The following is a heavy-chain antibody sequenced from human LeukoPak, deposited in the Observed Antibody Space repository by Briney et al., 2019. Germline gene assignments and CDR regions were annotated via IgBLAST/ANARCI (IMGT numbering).Heavy chain of an antibody. CDR3: ARDPDYYYMDV. V-gene: IGHV1-18*01. CDR2: ISAYNGNT. J-gene: IGHJ6*03. Sequence: ASVKDSSVPPLYTFTISVISWGRATPGQGGGWMGWISAYNGNTSYAQKLQGRVTMTTDTSTSTAYMELRSLRSDDRAVYYWARDPDYYYMDVWGKGTTVTVSS. CDR1: LYTFTISV.